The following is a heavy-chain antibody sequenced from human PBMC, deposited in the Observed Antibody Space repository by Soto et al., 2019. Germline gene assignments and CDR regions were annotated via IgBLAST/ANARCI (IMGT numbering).Heavy chain of an antibody. J-gene: IGHJ4*02. Sequence: GGSLRLSCAASGFTFSSYGMHWVRQAPGKGLEWVAVISYDGSNKYYADSVKGRFTISRDNSKNTLYLQMNSLRAEDTAVYYCATSEETGTIQTEIDYWGQGTLVTVSS. D-gene: IGHD1-7*01. CDR1: GFTFSSYG. CDR2: ISYDGSNK. V-gene: IGHV3-30*03. CDR3: ATSEETGTIQTEIDY.